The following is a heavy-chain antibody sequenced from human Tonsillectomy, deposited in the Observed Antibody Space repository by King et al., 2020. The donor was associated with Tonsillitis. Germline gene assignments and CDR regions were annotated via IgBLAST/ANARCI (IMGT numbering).Heavy chain of an antibody. Sequence: QLQESGPGLVKPSQTLSLTCTVSGGSITSGGYYWRWVRQHSGKGLEWIGYIYYSGNSYYNPSLRSRVTISLDTSKNHFSLNLSSLTAADTAVYYCARGRSDGSGSYDYWGQGTLVTVSS. D-gene: IGHD3-10*01. CDR2: IYYSGNS. CDR1: GGSITSGGYY. CDR3: ARGRSDGSGSYDY. V-gene: IGHV4-31*03. J-gene: IGHJ4*02.